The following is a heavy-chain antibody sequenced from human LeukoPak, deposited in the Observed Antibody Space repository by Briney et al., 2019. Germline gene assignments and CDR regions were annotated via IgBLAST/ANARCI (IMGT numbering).Heavy chain of an antibody. CDR2: INHSGST. V-gene: IGHV4-34*01. Sequence: PSETLSLTCAVYGGSFSGYYWSWIRQPPGKGLEWIGEINHSGSTNYNPSLKSRVTISVDTSKNQFSLKLSSVTAADTAVCYCAVSLVGATPFDYWGQGALVTVSS. CDR3: AVSLVGATPFDY. D-gene: IGHD1-26*01. CDR1: GGSFSGYY. J-gene: IGHJ4*02.